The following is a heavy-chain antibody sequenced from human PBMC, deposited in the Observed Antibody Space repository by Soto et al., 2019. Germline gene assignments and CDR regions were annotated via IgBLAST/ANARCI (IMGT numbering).Heavy chain of an antibody. V-gene: IGHV3-48*03. CDR2: ISSSGSTI. CDR3: ARVPPNYGSGSYYLRYYYGMDV. Sequence: EVQLVESGGGLVQPGGSLRLSCAASGFTFSSYEMNWVRQAPGKGLEWVSYISSSGSTIYYADSVKGRFTISRDNAKNSLYLQMNSLRDEDTAVYYCARVPPNYGSGSYYLRYYYGMDVWGQGTTVTVSS. D-gene: IGHD3-10*01. J-gene: IGHJ6*02. CDR1: GFTFSSYE.